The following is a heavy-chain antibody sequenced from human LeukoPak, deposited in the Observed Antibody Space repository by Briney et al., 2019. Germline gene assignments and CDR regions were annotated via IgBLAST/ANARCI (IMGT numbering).Heavy chain of an antibody. CDR3: ARVVSGFDHNWFDP. J-gene: IGHJ5*02. CDR1: GYTFTGYY. D-gene: IGHD5-12*01. V-gene: IGHV1-2*06. Sequence: ASVKVSCKASGYTFTGYYMHWVRQAPGQGLEWMGRINPNSGGTNYAQKFQGRVTMTGDTSISTAYMELSRLRSDDTAVYYCARVVSGFDHNWFDPWGQGTLVTVSS. CDR2: INPNSGGT.